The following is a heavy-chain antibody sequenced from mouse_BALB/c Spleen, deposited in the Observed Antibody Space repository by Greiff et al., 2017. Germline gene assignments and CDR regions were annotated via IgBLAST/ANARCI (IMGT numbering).Heavy chain of an antibody. CDR1: GYSITSDYA. Sequence: EVQGVESGPGLVKPSQSLSLTCTVTGYSITSDYAWNWIRQFPGNKLEWMGYISYSGSTSYNPSLKSRISITRDTSKNQFFLQLNSVTTEDTATYYCARRPGSSYSYWYFDVWGAGTTVTVSS. CDR2: ISYSGST. J-gene: IGHJ1*01. V-gene: IGHV3-2*02. D-gene: IGHD1-1*01. CDR3: ARRPGSSYSYWYFDV.